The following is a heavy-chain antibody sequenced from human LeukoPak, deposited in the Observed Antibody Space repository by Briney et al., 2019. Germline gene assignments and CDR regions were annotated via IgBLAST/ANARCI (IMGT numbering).Heavy chain of an antibody. V-gene: IGHV4-39*01. Sequence: PSETLSLTCTVSGGSINNGGYYWGWIRQPPGEGPEWIGSLYYNGATYYNPTLRSRVTMPVDTSKNQFSLKLTSVTAADTAVYYCASLRSSGSGSFPTDWGQGILVTVSS. CDR3: ASLRSSGSGSFPTD. D-gene: IGHD3-10*01. CDR1: GGSINNGGYY. CDR2: LYYNGAT. J-gene: IGHJ4*02.